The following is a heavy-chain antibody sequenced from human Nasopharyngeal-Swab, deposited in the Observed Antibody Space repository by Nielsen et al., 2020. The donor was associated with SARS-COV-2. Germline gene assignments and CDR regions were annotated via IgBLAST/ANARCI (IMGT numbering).Heavy chain of an antibody. J-gene: IGHJ5*02. Sequence: GESLKISCAASGFTFSSYWMHWVRRAPGKGLVWVSRINSDGSSTSYADSVKGRFTISRDNAKNTLYLQMNSLRAEDTAVYYCASHVDTAMAEFDPWGQGTLVTVSS. CDR3: ASHVDTAMAEFDP. CDR1: GFTFSSYW. V-gene: IGHV3-74*01. D-gene: IGHD5-18*01. CDR2: INSDGSST.